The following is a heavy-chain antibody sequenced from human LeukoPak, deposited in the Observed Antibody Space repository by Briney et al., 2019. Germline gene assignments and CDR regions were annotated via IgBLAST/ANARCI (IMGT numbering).Heavy chain of an antibody. V-gene: IGHV4-39*01. D-gene: IGHD4-17*01. J-gene: IGHJ4*02. CDR1: GGSISTNNYY. Sequence: SETLSLTCTVSGGSISTNNYYWGWIRQSPGKGLEWIGSIYYSGSTYDNPSLRSRVTISVDTSTNQFSLKVTSVTAADTAVYYCARLNYGDGDYWGQGTLVTVSS. CDR3: ARLNYGDGDY. CDR2: IYYSGST.